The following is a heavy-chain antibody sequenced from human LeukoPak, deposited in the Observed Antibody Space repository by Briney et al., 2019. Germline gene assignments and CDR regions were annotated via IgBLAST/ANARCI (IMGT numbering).Heavy chain of an antibody. V-gene: IGHV3-9*01. D-gene: IGHD3-10*01. J-gene: IGHJ6*02. CDR1: GFTFDDYA. CDR3: AKDKYYGSGSYYTAGGMDV. Sequence: GGSLRLSCAASGFTFDDYAMHWVRQAPVKGLEWVSGISWNSGSIGYADSVKGRFTISRDNAKNSLYLQMNSLRAEDTALYYCAKDKYYGSGSYYTAGGMDVWGQGTTVTVSS. CDR2: ISWNSGSI.